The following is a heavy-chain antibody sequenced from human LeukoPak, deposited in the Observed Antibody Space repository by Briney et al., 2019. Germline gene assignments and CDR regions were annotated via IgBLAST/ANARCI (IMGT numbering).Heavy chain of an antibody. CDR1: GGSISSYY. CDR2: IYYSGST. CDR3: ARDSAHGGFDP. D-gene: IGHD1-26*01. J-gene: IGHJ5*02. Sequence: SETLSLTCTVSGGSISSYYWSWIRQPPGKGLEWIGYIYYSGSTNYNPSLKSRVTISVDTSKNQFSLKLSSVTAADTAVCYCARDSAHGGFDPWGQGTLVTVSS. V-gene: IGHV4-59*01.